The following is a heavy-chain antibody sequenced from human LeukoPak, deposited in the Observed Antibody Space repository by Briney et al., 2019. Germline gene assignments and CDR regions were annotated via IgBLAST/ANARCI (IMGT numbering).Heavy chain of an antibody. CDR3: AREGGIAAADEGWFDP. D-gene: IGHD6-13*01. V-gene: IGHV1-46*01. Sequence: ASVKVSSKASGYTFTSYYMHWVRQAPGQGLEWMGIINPSAGSTRYAQKFQGRVTMTRDTSTSTVYMELSSLRSEDTAVYYCAREGGIAAADEGWFDPWGQGTPVTVSS. J-gene: IGHJ5*02. CDR1: GYTFTSYY. CDR2: INPSAGST.